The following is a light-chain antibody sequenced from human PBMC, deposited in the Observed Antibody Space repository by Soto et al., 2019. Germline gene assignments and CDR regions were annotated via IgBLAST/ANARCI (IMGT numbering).Light chain of an antibody. J-gene: IGKJ2*01. CDR3: QQRSNWPPYT. Sequence: EIVLTQSPATLSLSPGERATLSCRASQSVSSYLAWYQQKPGQAPRLLIYDASNRATGIPARFSGRGSGTDFTPTSSSLEQEDFAVYYCQQRSNWPPYTFGQGTKLEIK. CDR2: DAS. V-gene: IGKV3-11*01. CDR1: QSVSSY.